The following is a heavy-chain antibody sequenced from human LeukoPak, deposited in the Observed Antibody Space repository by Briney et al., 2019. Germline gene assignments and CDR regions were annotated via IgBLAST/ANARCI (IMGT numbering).Heavy chain of an antibody. V-gene: IGHV4-34*01. D-gene: IGHD6-13*01. Sequence: PSETLSLTCAVYGGSFSGYYWSWIRQPPGKGLEWIGEINHSGSTNYNPSLKSRVTILVDTSKNQFSLKLSSVTAADTAVYYCARGRKQQLVYYMDVWGKGTTVTVSS. J-gene: IGHJ6*03. CDR1: GGSFSGYY. CDR3: ARGRKQQLVYYMDV. CDR2: INHSGST.